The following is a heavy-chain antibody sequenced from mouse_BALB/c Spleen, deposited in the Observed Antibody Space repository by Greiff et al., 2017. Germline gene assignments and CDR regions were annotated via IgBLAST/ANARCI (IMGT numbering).Heavy chain of an antibody. CDR3: AREYGNGFAY. J-gene: IGHJ3*01. CDR1: GYTFTSYT. V-gene: IGHV1-4*02. CDR2: INPSSGYT. Sequence: QVQLKQSAAELARPGASVKMSCKASGYTFTSYTMHWVKQRPGQGLEWIGYINPSSGYTEYNQKFKDKTTLTADKSSSTAYMQLSSLTSEDSAVYYCAREYGNGFAYWGQGTLVTVSA. D-gene: IGHD2-10*02.